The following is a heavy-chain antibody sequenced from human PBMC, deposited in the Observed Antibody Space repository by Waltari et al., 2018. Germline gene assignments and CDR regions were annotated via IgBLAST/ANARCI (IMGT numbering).Heavy chain of an antibody. J-gene: IGHJ3*02. V-gene: IGHV4-39*01. CDR1: GGSISSSSYY. CDR3: ARRKSLRAATVTTAPPYAFDI. Sequence: QLQLQESGPGLVKPSETLSLTCTVSGGSISSSSYYWGWIRQPPGKGLEWIGSIYYSGSTYYNPSLKSRVTISVDTSKNQFSLKLSSVTAADTAVYYCARRKSLRAATVTTAPPYAFDIWGQGTMVTVSS. CDR2: IYYSGST. D-gene: IGHD4-17*01.